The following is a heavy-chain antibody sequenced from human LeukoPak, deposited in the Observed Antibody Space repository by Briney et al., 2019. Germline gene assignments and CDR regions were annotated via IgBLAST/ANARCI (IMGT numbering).Heavy chain of an antibody. J-gene: IGHJ4*02. CDR3: ARDSGHSGYDLDY. D-gene: IGHD5-12*01. Sequence: PGGSLRLSCAASGFTFSSYSMNWVRQAPGKGLEWVSSISSSSSYIYYADSVKGRFTISGDNAKNSLYLQMNSLRAEDTAVYYCARDSGHSGYDLDYWGQGTLVTVSS. CDR2: ISSSSSYI. V-gene: IGHV3-21*01. CDR1: GFTFSSYS.